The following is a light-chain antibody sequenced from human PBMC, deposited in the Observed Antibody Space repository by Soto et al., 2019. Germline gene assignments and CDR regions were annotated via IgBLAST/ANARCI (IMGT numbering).Light chain of an antibody. CDR3: QQYNNFRT. Sequence: EIVMPQSPSTLSVSPGERSAVSCRASQRVGSNLAWYQQKPGQTPRLLIYGASTRATGIPARFSGSGSGTEFTLTISSLQSEDFAVYYCQQYNNFRTFGQGTRLEIK. CDR1: QRVGSN. J-gene: IGKJ5*01. V-gene: IGKV3-15*01. CDR2: GAS.